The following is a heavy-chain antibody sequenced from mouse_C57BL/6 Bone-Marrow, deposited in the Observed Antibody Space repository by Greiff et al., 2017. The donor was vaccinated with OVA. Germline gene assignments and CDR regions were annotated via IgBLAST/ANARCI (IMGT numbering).Heavy chain of an antibody. CDR2: IDPSVSYT. J-gene: IGHJ3*01. D-gene: IGHD1-1*01. CDR3: ARSTYYGSSYAWFAY. Sequence: QVQLQQPGAELVMPGASVKLSCKASGYTFTSYWMHWVKQRPGQGLEWIGEIDPSVSYTNYNQKFKGKSTLTVDKSSSTAYMQLSSLTSEDSAVYYCARSTYYGSSYAWFAYWGQGTLVTVSA. CDR1: GYTFTSYW. V-gene: IGHV1-69*01.